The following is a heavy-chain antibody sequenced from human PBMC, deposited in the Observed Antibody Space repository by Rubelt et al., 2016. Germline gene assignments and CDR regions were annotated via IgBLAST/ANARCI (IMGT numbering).Heavy chain of an antibody. D-gene: IGHD1-26*01. Sequence: SFSMSWVRQVPGKGLEWVSWISTSGSTIFYADSVKGRFTISRDNSKNTLYLQMNSLRAEDTAVYYCAKGGAYSGSYSDDYWGQGTLVTVSS. CDR2: ISTSGSTI. CDR3: AKGGAYSGSYSDDY. V-gene: IGHV3-48*01. CDR1: SFS. J-gene: IGHJ4*02.